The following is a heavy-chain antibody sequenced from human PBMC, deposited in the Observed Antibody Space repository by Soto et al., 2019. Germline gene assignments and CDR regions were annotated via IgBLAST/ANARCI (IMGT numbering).Heavy chain of an antibody. CDR2: ISAYNGNT. D-gene: IGHD6-19*01. CDR3: AREIAVAVVVRRGWFDL. V-gene: IGHV1-18*04. CDR1: GYTFTSYG. J-gene: IGHJ5*02. Sequence: QVQLVQSGAEVKKPGASVKVSCKASGYTFTSYGISWVRQAPGQGLEWMGWISAYNGNTNYEQKLQGRVSMTTDTPTSTAYMELRSLRSDDTAVYYCAREIAVAVVVRRGWFDLWGQGTLVTVFS.